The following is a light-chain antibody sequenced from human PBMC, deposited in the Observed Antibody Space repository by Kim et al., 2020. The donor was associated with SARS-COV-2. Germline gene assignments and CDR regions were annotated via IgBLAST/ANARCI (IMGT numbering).Light chain of an antibody. CDR1: QSVSSN. CDR2: GAS. CDR3: QQYNNWPP. V-gene: IGKV3-15*01. J-gene: IGKJ3*01. Sequence: EIVMTQSPATLSVSPGERATLSCRASQSVSSNLAWYQQKPGQAPGLLIYGASTRATGIPARFSGSGSGTEFTLTISSLQSEDFAVYYCQQYNNWPPFGPGTKVDIK.